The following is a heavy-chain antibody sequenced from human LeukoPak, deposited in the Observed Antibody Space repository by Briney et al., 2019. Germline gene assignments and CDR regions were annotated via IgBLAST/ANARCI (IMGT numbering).Heavy chain of an antibody. Sequence: SETLSLTCAVYGGSFSGCYWSWIRQPPGKGLEWIGEINHSGSTNYNPSLKSRVTISVDTSKNQFSLKLSSVTAADTAVYYCARGRGHDILTGYYDNYFDYWGQGTLVTVSS. CDR3: ARGRGHDILTGYYDNYFDY. V-gene: IGHV4-34*01. CDR1: GGSFSGCY. D-gene: IGHD3-9*01. CDR2: INHSGST. J-gene: IGHJ4*02.